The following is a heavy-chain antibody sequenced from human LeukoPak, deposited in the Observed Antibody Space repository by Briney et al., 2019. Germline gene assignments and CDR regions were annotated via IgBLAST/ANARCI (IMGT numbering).Heavy chain of an antibody. CDR1: GYTFTSCD. CDR2: MNPNSGNT. CDR3: ARGLKAAAGPPFFVY. V-gene: IGHV1-8*01. J-gene: IGHJ4*02. D-gene: IGHD6-13*01. Sequence: GASVKVSCKASGYTFTSCDINWVRQATGQGLEWMGWMNPNSGNTGYAQKFQGRVTMTRNTSISTAYMELSSLRSEDTAVYYCARGLKAAAGPPFFVYWGQGTLVTVSS.